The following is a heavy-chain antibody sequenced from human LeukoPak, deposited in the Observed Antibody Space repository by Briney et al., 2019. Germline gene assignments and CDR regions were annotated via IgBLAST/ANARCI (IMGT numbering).Heavy chain of an antibody. CDR3: ARAPVTSCRGAFCYPFDY. CDR1: GFPLSSYA. D-gene: IGHD2-15*01. V-gene: IGHV3-23*01. J-gene: IGHJ4*02. CDR2: TSSSDPGT. Sequence: GGSLRLSCAASGFPLSSYAMSWVRQGPGKGLEWVAATSSSDPGTYHADSVRGRFTISRDNSKNTLYLQMNRLRVEDAAVYYCARAPVTSCRGAFCYPFDYWGQGTLITVSS.